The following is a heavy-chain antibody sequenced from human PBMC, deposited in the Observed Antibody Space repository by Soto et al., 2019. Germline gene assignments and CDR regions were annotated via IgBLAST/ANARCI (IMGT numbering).Heavy chain of an antibody. V-gene: IGHV1-18*01. Sequence: ASVKVSCKASGYTFSNYGITWVRQAPGQGLEWMGWISPYNGDTNLAPKLQGRVTMTTDTSTSTVYMELRSLRSDDTAVYYCARGGCDKCRVQNWFDPWGQGTLVTVSS. D-gene: IGHD2-2*01. CDR3: ARGGCDKCRVQNWFDP. CDR2: ISPYNGDT. CDR1: GYTFSNYG. J-gene: IGHJ5*02.